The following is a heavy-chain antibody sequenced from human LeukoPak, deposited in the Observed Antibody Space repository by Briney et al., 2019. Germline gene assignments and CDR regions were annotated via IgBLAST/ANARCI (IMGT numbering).Heavy chain of an antibody. V-gene: IGHV3-48*02. CDR1: GFTFSDYE. D-gene: IGHD2-2*01. CDR2: ISSSSSTI. Sequence: GGSLRLSCAASGFTFSDYEMNWVRQAPGKGLEWVSYISSSSSTIYYADSVKGRFTISRDNAKNSLYLQMNSLRDEDTAVYYCASTEGVPAASFYYYYYGMDVWGQGTTVTVSS. J-gene: IGHJ6*02. CDR3: ASTEGVPAASFYYYYYGMDV.